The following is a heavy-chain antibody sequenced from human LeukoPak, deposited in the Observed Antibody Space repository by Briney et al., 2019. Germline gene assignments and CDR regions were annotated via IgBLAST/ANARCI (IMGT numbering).Heavy chain of an antibody. CDR1: GYSFSDFY. CDR2: INPKSGAT. J-gene: IGHJ3*02. Sequence: ASVRVSCKSSGYSFSDFYIHGVRQAPGQGLERMGWINPKSGATTYAERFRGRVTMTRDTSFNTVYLELTSLYSDDTAVFYCARDYSDRYKRRDAFDIWGQGTTLIVSS. D-gene: IGHD3-16*02. V-gene: IGHV1-2*02. CDR3: ARDYSDRYKRRDAFDI.